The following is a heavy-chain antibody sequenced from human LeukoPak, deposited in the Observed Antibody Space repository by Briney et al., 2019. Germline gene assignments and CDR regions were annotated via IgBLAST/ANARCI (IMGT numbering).Heavy chain of an antibody. V-gene: IGHV4-4*09. Sequence: PSETLSLTCTVSGGSISSYYWSWIRQPPGKELEWIGYIYTSGSTNYNPSLKSRVTISVDTSKNQFSLKLSSMTAADTAVYYCARHAGGLSIDYWGQGTLVTVSS. CDR1: GGSISSYY. CDR2: IYTSGST. CDR3: ARHAGGLSIDY. J-gene: IGHJ4*02. D-gene: IGHD2-2*01.